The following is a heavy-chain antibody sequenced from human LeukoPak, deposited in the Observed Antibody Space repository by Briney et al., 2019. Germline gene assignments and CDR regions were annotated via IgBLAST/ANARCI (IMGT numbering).Heavy chain of an antibody. V-gene: IGHV3-20*04. J-gene: IGHJ4*02. Sequence: RPGGSLRLSCAPSGFIFDDNGMSWVRQGPGKGLEWVSGINWNGGSTGYADSVKGRFTISRDNAKNSLYLQMNSLRAEDTAVYYCAKEGVGATSHFDYWGQGTLVTVSS. CDR1: GFIFDDNG. CDR2: INWNGGST. D-gene: IGHD1-26*01. CDR3: AKEGVGATSHFDY.